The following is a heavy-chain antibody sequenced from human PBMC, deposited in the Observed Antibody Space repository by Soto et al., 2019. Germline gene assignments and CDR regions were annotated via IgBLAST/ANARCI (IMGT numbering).Heavy chain of an antibody. V-gene: IGHV2-5*02. CDR1: GFSLTSSGVA. CDR2: IYWDDDK. J-gene: IGHJ4*02. Sequence: QITLKESGPTLVQPTQTLTLTCAFSGFSLTSSGVAVGWVRQPPGRALEWLALIYWDDDKRYSPSLKSRLTITKDTSKHPVVLTMTNIDPVDTATYYCAHSLAWKSATLDYWGQGTLVTVSS. CDR3: AHSLAWKSATLDY. D-gene: IGHD1-1*01.